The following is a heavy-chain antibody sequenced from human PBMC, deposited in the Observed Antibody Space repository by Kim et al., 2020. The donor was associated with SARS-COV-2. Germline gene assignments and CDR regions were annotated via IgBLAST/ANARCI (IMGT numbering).Heavy chain of an antibody. J-gene: IGHJ6*02. CDR2: IVYDSSKK. CDR3: SNDRAPGHYDFLTGTNLFYGMDV. D-gene: IGHD3-9*01. CDR1: GFPFSRYA. V-gene: IGHV3-30*02. Sequence: GGSLRLSCAASGFPFSRYAMHWVRQAPGKGLEWVAVIVYDSSKKYYVDSVKGRFTMSRDNSKNTVYLQMNSLRAEDTALYYCSNDRAPGHYDFLTGTNLFYGMDVWGQGTTVTVSS.